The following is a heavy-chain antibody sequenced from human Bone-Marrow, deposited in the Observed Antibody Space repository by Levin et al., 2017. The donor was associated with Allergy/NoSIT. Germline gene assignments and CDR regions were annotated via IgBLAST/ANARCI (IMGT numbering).Heavy chain of an antibody. CDR2: IHHTETT. CDR1: GASISQSNW. CDR3: AKFSPRSPQLLYGVWDY. Sequence: SETLSLTCAVSGASISQSNWWSWVRQSPGRGLEWLGEIHHTETTNINPSLESRVTISIDKSKNHLSLRLNSVTAADTAVYFCAKFSPRSPQLLYGVWDYWGQGILVIVSS. D-gene: IGHD3-10*02. J-gene: IGHJ4*02. V-gene: IGHV4-4*02.